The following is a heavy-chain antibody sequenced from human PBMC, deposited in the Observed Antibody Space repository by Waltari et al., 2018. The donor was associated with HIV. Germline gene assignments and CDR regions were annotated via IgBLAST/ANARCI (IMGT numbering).Heavy chain of an antibody. D-gene: IGHD5-12*01. CDR1: GFTVSSNY. V-gene: IGHV3-53*01. CDR3: ARDPEMATKWGY. CDR2: IYSGGST. Sequence: EVQLVESGGGLIQPGGSLRLSCAASGFTVSSNYMSWVRQAPGKGLGWVAVIYSGGSTYDADSVKGRFTISRDNSKNTLYLQMNSLRAEDTAVYYCARDPEMATKWGYWGQGTLVTVSS. J-gene: IGHJ4*02.